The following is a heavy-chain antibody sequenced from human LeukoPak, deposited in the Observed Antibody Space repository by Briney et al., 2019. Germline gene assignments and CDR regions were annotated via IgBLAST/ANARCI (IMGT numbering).Heavy chain of an antibody. CDR1: GGSISSSGYY. D-gene: IGHD3-3*01. J-gene: IGHJ4*02. CDR3: ARGRTTIFGVVKYVDY. Sequence: PSETLSLTCTASGGSISSSGYYWGWIRQPPGKGLEWIGSIYYSGSTYYNPSLKSRVTISVDTSKNQFSLKLSSVTAADTAVYYCARGRTTIFGVVKYVDYWGQGTLVTVSS. CDR2: IYYSGST. V-gene: IGHV4-39*07.